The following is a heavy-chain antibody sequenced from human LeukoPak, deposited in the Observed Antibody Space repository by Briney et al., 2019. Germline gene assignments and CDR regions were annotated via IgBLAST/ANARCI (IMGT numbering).Heavy chain of an antibody. J-gene: IGHJ4*02. CDR1: GFTVSSNY. Sequence: GGSLRLSCAASGFTVSSNYMSWVRQAPGKGLEWVANIKQDGSEKYYVDSVKGRFTISRDNAKNSLYLQMNSLRAEDTAVHYCARVRFLEWLSGSYYFDYWGQGTLVTVSS. CDR2: IKQDGSEK. V-gene: IGHV3-7*01. D-gene: IGHD3-3*01. CDR3: ARVRFLEWLSGSYYFDY.